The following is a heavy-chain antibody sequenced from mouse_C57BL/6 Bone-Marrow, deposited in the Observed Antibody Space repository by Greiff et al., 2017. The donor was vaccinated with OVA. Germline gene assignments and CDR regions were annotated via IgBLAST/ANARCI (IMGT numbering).Heavy chain of an antibody. CDR3: ALYDEAYDYAMDY. CDR1: GYTFTDYY. Sequence: VQLQQSGAELVRPGASVKLSCKASGYTFTDYYINWVKQRPGQGLEWIARIYPGSGNTYYNEKFKGKATLTAAKSSSTAYMQLSSLTSEDSAVYLCALYDEAYDYAMDYWGQGTSVTGSS. J-gene: IGHJ4*01. D-gene: IGHD2-12*01. V-gene: IGHV1-76*01. CDR2: IYPGSGNT.